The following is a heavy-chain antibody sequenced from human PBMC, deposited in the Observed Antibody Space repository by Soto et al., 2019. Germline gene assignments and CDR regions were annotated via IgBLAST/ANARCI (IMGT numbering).Heavy chain of an antibody. CDR1: GGSISNFY. CDR3: ARAPMVLSRSYFDS. J-gene: IGHJ4*02. Sequence: ETLSLTCTVSGGSISNFYWSWIRQPPGKGLEWIGYISYSGNTNYNPSLKSRVSISVDTSKNQLSLNLTSVTAAGTAVYYCARAPMVLSRSYFDSWGQGTPVTVSS. D-gene: IGHD2-8*01. V-gene: IGHV4-59*01. CDR2: ISYSGNT.